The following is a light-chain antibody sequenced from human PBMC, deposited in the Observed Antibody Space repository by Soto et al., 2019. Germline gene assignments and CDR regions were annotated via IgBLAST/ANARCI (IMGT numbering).Light chain of an antibody. CDR3: KQYNNWPET. CDR1: QSVSSN. J-gene: IGKJ1*01. CDR2: GAY. Sequence: EIVLTRSPATLSLSPGERATLSCRASQSVSSNLAWYQQKPGQAHRLLIYGAYTRATGIQARFSGSGSGTEFTLTIRSLQSEDFAVYYCKQYNNWPETFGQGTKVDIK. V-gene: IGKV3-15*01.